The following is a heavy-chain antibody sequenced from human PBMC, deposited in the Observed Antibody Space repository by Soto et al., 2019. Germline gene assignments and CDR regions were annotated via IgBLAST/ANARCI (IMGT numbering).Heavy chain of an antibody. CDR1: GYTFNTYN. CDR2: IWNDGSNR. J-gene: IGHJ3*02. D-gene: IGHD3-3*02. CDR3: ARSLADDAFDI. V-gene: IGHV3-33*01. Sequence: QVQLVESGGGVVQPARSLKLSCETSGYTFNTYNMHWVRQAPGKGLEWVALIWNDGSNRQYADSVKGRFTISRDNSKNTVYLQMNSLRVEDTALYFCARSLADDAFDIWGQGTMVTVAS.